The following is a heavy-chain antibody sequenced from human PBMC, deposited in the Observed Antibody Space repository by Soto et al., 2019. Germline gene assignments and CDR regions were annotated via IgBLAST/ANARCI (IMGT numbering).Heavy chain of an antibody. V-gene: IGHV1-24*01. CDR3: SSAVVVAAKAHQRGAFDI. CDR1: GYTLTELS. CDR2: FDPEDGET. D-gene: IGHD2-15*01. Sequence: ASVKVSCKVSGYTLTELSMHWVRQAPGKGLERMGGFDPEDGETINAQKFQGRVTMTEDTSTDTAYMELSSLRSEDTVVYFFSSAVVVAAKAHQRGAFDIWGQGTMVTVSS. J-gene: IGHJ3*02.